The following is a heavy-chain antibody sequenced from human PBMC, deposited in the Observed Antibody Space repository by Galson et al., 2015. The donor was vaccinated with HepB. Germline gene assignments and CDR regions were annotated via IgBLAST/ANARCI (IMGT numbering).Heavy chain of an antibody. D-gene: IGHD6-13*01. CDR2: IIPAVGTQ. V-gene: IGHV1-69*06. J-gene: IGHJ3*01. Sequence: SVKVSCKVSGGTFTNYGFSWVRLAPGQGLEWMGGIIPAVGTQNYAQKFQGRVTITADTSTRIVYMELRSLRSEDTAVYYCASQGSSWHWAFDVWGQGTMVIVSS. CDR3: ASQGSSWHWAFDV. CDR1: GGTFTNYG.